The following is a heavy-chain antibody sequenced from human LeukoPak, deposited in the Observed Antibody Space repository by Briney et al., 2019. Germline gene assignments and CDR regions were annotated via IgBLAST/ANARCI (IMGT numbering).Heavy chain of an antibody. J-gene: IGHJ4*02. Sequence: SETLSLTCTVSGGSISSYYWSWIRQPPGKGLEWIGYIYYSGSTNYNPSLKSRVTISVDTSKNQFSLKLSSVTAADTAVYYCARANYGSGSYPPAFDYWGQGTLVTASS. CDR1: GGSISSYY. D-gene: IGHD3-10*01. CDR3: ARANYGSGSYPPAFDY. V-gene: IGHV4-59*01. CDR2: IYYSGST.